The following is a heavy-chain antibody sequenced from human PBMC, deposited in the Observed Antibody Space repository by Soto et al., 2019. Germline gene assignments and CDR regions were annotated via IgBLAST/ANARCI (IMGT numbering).Heavy chain of an antibody. J-gene: IGHJ5*02. CDR1: GGSFSGYY. V-gene: IGHV4-34*01. CDR2: INHSGST. CDR3: ARGFGLRFLEWLLRPGFDP. Sequence: PSETLSLTCAVYGGSFSGYYWSWIRQPPGKGLEWIGEINHSGSTNYNPSLKSRVTISVDTSKNQFSLKLSSVTAADTAVYYCARGFGLRFLEWLLRPGFDPWGQGTLVTVS. D-gene: IGHD3-3*01.